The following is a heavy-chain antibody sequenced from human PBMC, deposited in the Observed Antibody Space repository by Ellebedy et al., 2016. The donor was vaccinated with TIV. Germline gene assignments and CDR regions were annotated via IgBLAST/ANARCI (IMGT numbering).Heavy chain of an antibody. CDR3: ARGRTSDY. V-gene: IGHV4-59*13. Sequence: SETLSLXXTVSGGSISSYYWSWIRQPPGKGLEWIGHIYYSGITNYNPSLKSRVTISVDTSKNQFSLKLSSVTAADTAVYYCARGRTSDYWGQGTLVTVSS. J-gene: IGHJ4*02. CDR2: IYYSGIT. CDR1: GGSISSYY.